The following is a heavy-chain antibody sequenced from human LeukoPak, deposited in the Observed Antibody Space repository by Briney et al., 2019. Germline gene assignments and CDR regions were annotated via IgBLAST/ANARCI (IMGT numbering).Heavy chain of an antibody. CDR1: GFTVSSNY. Sequence: GGSLRLSCAASGFTVSSNYMSWVRQAPGKGLEWVSVIYSGGSTYYADSVKGRFTISRDNSKNTLYLQMNSLRAEDTAVYYCAKDGGSYSGYFDYWGQGTLVTVSS. V-gene: IGHV3-53*05. CDR2: IYSGGST. J-gene: IGHJ4*02. CDR3: AKDGGSYSGYFDY. D-gene: IGHD1-26*01.